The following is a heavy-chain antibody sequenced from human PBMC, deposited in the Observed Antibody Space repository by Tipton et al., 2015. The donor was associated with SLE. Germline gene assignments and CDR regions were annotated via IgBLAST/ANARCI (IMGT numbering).Heavy chain of an antibody. J-gene: IGHJ3*02. CDR1: GFTFSSYS. D-gene: IGHD5-12*01. V-gene: IGHV3-21*01. CDR3: AGQTDIVATMKVTFDI. CDR2: ISSSSSYI. Sequence: GSLRLSCAASGFTFSSYSMNWVRQAPGKGLEWVSSISSSSSYIYYADSVKGRFTISRDNAKNSLYLQMNSLRAEDTAVYYRAGQTDIVATMKVTFDIWGQGTMVTVSS.